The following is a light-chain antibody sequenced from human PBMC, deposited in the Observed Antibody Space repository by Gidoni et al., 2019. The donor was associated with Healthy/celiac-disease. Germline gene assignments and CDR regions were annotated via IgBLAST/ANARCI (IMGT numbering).Light chain of an antibody. V-gene: IGKV1-39*01. CDR2: VAS. Sequence: DIQMTQSPSSLSASVGDRVTITCRASQSISSYLNWYQPKPGKAPNLLIYVASSLQGGVPSRFSGSGSGTDFTLTISSLQPEDFATYYCQQSYSNPYTFGQGTKLEIK. CDR3: QQSYSNPYT. J-gene: IGKJ2*01. CDR1: QSISSY.